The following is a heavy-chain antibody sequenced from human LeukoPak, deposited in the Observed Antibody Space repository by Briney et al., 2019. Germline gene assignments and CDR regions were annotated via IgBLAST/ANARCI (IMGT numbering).Heavy chain of an antibody. Sequence: GGSLRLSCAASGFTFSSYSMNWVRQAPGKGLEWVSSISSSSSYIYYADSVKGRFTISRDNAKNSLYLQMNSLRAEDTAVYYCARGDFWSGYSDSMGDYWGRGTLVTVSS. D-gene: IGHD3-3*01. J-gene: IGHJ4*02. V-gene: IGHV3-21*01. CDR2: ISSSSSYI. CDR3: ARGDFWSGYSDSMGDY. CDR1: GFTFSSYS.